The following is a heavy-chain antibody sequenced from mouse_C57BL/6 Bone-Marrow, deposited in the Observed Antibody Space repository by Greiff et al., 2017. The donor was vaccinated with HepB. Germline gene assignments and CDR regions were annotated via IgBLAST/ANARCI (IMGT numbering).Heavy chain of an antibody. Sequence: QVQLKQSGAELVRPGASVKLSCKASGYTFTDYYINWVKQRPGQGLEWIARIYPGSGNTYYNEKFKGKATLTAEKSSSTAYMQLSSLTSEDSAVYFCARGDGSSFPYYFDYWGQGTTLTVSS. CDR1: GYTFTDYY. CDR3: ARGDGSSFPYYFDY. J-gene: IGHJ2*01. D-gene: IGHD1-1*01. V-gene: IGHV1-76*01. CDR2: IYPGSGNT.